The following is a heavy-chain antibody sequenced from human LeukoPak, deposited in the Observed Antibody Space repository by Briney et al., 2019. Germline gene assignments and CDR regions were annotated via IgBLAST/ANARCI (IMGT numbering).Heavy chain of an antibody. CDR1: GGSISSTSHY. CDR2: IYYSGST. CDR3: ARLGYSVSWTDR. Sequence: KPSETLSLTCTVSGGSISSTSHYWGWIRQPPGKGLEWIGSIYYSGSTYYNPSLKSRVTISVDTSKNQFSLRLSSVTAADMAVYFCARLGYSVSWTDRWGQGTLVTVSS. V-gene: IGHV4-39*01. D-gene: IGHD6-13*01. J-gene: IGHJ5*02.